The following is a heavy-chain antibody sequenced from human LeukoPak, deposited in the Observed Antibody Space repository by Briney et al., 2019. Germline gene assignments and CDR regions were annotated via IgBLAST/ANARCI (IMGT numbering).Heavy chain of an antibody. Sequence: GGSLRLSCAASGFTVSSNYMSWVRQAPGKGLEWVSVIYSGGSTYYADSVKGRFTVSRDWTNKTMYLQMHGLRAEDTAVYYCARDCSSATCYAAFDYWGQGVLVTVSS. J-gene: IGHJ4*02. CDR2: IYSGGST. CDR1: GFTVSSNY. D-gene: IGHD2-2*01. CDR3: ARDCSSATCYAAFDY. V-gene: IGHV3-53*01.